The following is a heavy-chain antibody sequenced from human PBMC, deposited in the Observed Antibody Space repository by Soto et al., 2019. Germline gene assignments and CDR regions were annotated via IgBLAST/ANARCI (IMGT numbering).Heavy chain of an antibody. V-gene: IGHV5-51*01. CDR1: GYRFTNYW. J-gene: IGHJ3*02. CDR2: IYPADSDT. Sequence: PGESLKISCRASGYRFTNYWIGWVRQMPGQGLQWMGIIYPADSDTRYSPSFQGQVTISADKSTSTAHLQWSSLEASDTAIYYCARTASSAWDRDGFDIWGQGTMVTVSS. CDR3: ARTASSAWDRDGFDI. D-gene: IGHD5-18*01.